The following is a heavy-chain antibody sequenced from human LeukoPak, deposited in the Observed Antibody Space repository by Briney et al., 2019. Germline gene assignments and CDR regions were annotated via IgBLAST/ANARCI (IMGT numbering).Heavy chain of an antibody. CDR2: IYYSGST. Sequence: SETLSLTCTVSGGSTSSGGYYWSWIRQHPGKGLEWIGYIYYSGSTYYNPSLKSRVTISVDTSKNQFSLKLSSVTAADTAVYYCAREVHRTFYFFDYWGQGTLVTVSS. J-gene: IGHJ4*02. V-gene: IGHV4-31*03. D-gene: IGHD1-1*01. CDR3: AREVHRTFYFFDY. CDR1: GGSTSSGGYY.